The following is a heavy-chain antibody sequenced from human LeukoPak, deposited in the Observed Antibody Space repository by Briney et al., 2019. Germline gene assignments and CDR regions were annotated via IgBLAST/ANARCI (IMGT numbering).Heavy chain of an antibody. Sequence: ASVKVSCKASGYTFTSHDINWVRQATGQGLEWMGWMNPNSGDTGYEQKFQGRVTMTRNTSITTAYMELSSLISEDTAVYYCARGEVVDANLNSWGQGTLVTVSS. V-gene: IGHV1-8*01. J-gene: IGHJ4*02. CDR1: GYTFTSHD. D-gene: IGHD3-22*01. CDR2: MNPNSGDT. CDR3: ARGEVVDANLNS.